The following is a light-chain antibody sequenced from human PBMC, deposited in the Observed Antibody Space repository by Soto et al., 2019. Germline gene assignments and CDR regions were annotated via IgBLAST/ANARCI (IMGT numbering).Light chain of an antibody. CDR3: QQYASAPTWT. J-gene: IGKJ1*01. V-gene: IGKV3-20*01. Sequence: VLTQSPATLSLSPGERATLSCNTIQSVSNNYLAWYQQKPGQAPRLLIYGASNRATGIPDRFSGSGFGTDFTLTISRLEPEDFAVYYCQQYASAPTWTFGQGSKVDIK. CDR2: GAS. CDR1: QSVSNNY.